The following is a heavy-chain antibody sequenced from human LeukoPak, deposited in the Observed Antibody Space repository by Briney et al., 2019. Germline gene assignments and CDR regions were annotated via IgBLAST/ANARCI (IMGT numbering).Heavy chain of an antibody. J-gene: IGHJ6*03. V-gene: IGHV3-30*02. CDR1: GFTFSSYW. CDR3: AKDRCSNGIGCYHYYMDV. CDR2: IQYDGSNE. D-gene: IGHD2-8*01. Sequence: PGGSLRLSCAASGFTFSSYWMSWVRQAPGKGLEWVAYIQYDGSNEQYADSVKGRFSISRDSSKNILYLQMNSLKAEDTAVYYCAKDRCSNGIGCYHYYMDVWGKGTTVTISS.